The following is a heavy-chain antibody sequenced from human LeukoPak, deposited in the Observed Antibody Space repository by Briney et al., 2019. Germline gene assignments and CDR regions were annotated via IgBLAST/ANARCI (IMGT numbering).Heavy chain of an antibody. CDR1: GYSFTRYW. D-gene: IGHD6-19*01. Sequence: GESLKISCKGSGYSFTRYWIGWVRQLPGKGLEWMGIIYPGDSDTRYSPSFQGQVTISADKSITTASLQWSSLKASDTAMYYCALGMYSSGWRFDYWGQGTLVTVSS. CDR2: IYPGDSDT. CDR3: ALGMYSSGWRFDY. J-gene: IGHJ4*02. V-gene: IGHV5-51*01.